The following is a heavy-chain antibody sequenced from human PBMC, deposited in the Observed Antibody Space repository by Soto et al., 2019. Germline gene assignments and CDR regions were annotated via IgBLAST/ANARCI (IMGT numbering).Heavy chain of an antibody. CDR3: AKDYASTWYWYFDP. V-gene: IGHV3-23*01. Sequence: PGGSLRLSCAASGFSFSNFAMSWVRQAPGTGLEWVSSISGSGDKTYYLDSVKGRFTISKDNSKNTLYLHTNSLGAEDTAVYFCAKDYASTWYWYFDPWGQGTLVTDS. D-gene: IGHD6-13*01. J-gene: IGHJ5*02. CDR2: ISGSGDKT. CDR1: GFSFSNFA.